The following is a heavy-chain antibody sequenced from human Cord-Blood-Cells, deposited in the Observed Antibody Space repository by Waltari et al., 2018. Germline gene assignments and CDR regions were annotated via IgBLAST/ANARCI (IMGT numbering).Heavy chain of an antibody. CDR1: GFTFSSYA. CDR3: AKELLDAFDI. J-gene: IGHJ3*02. Sequence: EVQLLESGGGLVQPGGSLRLSCAASGFTFSSYAMSWVRQAPGRGLWGVSAITGSGGSTYYADSVKGRFTISRDNSKNTLYLQMSSLRAEDTAVYYCAKELLDAFDIWGQGTMVTVSS. V-gene: IGHV3-23*01. CDR2: ITGSGGST.